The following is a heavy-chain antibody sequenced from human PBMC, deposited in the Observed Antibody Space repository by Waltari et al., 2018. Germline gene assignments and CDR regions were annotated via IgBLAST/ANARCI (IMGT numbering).Heavy chain of an antibody. CDR1: GGSFSGYY. D-gene: IGHD3-22*01. V-gene: IGHV4-34*01. CDR3: ASVDYYDSSGPDAFDI. J-gene: IGHJ3*02. CDR2: INHSGST. Sequence: QVQLQQWGAGLLKPSETLSLTCAVYGGSFSGYYWSWIRQPPGKGLEWIGEINHSGSTNYTPSLKSRVTISVDTPKNQFSLKLSSVTAADTAVYYCASVDYYDSSGPDAFDIWGQGTMVTVSS.